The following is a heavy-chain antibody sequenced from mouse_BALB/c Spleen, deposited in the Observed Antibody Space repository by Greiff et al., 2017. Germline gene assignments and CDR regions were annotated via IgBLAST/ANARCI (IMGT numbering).Heavy chain of an antibody. CDR1: GFTFSSYT. D-gene: IGHD1-2*01. CDR3: ARHSLRLQYFDV. CDR2: ISNGGGST. Sequence: DVMLVESGGGLVQPGGSLKLSCAASGFTFSSYTMSWVRQTPEKRLEWVAYISNGGGSTYYPDTVKGRFTISRDNAKNTLYLQMSSLKSEDTAMYYCARHSLRLQYFDVWGAGTTVTVSS. J-gene: IGHJ1*01. V-gene: IGHV5-12-2*01.